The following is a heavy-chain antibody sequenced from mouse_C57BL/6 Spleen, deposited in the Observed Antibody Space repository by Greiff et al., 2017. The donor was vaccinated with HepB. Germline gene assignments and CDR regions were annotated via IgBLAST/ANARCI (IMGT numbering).Heavy chain of an antibody. Sequence: QVQLKESGAELARPGASVKMSCKASGYTFTSYTMHWVKQRPGQGLEWIGYINPSSGYTKYNQKFKDKATLTADKSSSTAYMQLSSLTSEDSAVYYCAREGSYDYDGAYWGQGTLVTVSA. V-gene: IGHV1-4*01. CDR2: INPSSGYT. D-gene: IGHD2-4*01. CDR3: AREGSYDYDGAY. CDR1: GYTFTSYT. J-gene: IGHJ3*01.